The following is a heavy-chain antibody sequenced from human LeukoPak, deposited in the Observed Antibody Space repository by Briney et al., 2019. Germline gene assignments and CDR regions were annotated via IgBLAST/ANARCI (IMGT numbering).Heavy chain of an antibody. J-gene: IGHJ4*02. Sequence: GGSVRLSCAASGFTFSSYSMNWVRQAPGKGLEWVSSISSSSSYIYYADSVKGRFTISRDNAKNSLYLQMNSLRAEDTAVYYCARDKGGYSSSPIYWGQGTLVTVSS. CDR1: GFTFSSYS. CDR3: ARDKGGYSSSPIY. CDR2: ISSSSSYI. V-gene: IGHV3-21*01. D-gene: IGHD6-13*01.